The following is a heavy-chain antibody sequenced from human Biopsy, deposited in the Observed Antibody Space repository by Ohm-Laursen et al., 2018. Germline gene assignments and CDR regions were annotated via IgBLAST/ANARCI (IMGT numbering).Heavy chain of an antibody. Sequence: LRLSCASFGFSFSDYYMIWIRQAPGKGLEWVSYISSSGRTMYYADSVKGRFTISRDNANKSLYLQMNSLRAEDTAVYYCATTRSFDNWGQGTLVTVSS. V-gene: IGHV3-11*01. J-gene: IGHJ4*02. D-gene: IGHD5-24*01. CDR3: ATTRSFDN. CDR2: ISSSGRTM. CDR1: GFSFSDYY.